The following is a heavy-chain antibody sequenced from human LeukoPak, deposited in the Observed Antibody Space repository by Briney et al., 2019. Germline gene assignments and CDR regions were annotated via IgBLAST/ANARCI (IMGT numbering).Heavy chain of an antibody. D-gene: IGHD3-22*01. CDR1: GGTFSSYA. V-gene: IGHV1-69*04. J-gene: IGHJ4*02. CDR3: ARVAYLYDSSGYYTNY. CDR2: IIPILGIA. Sequence: SVKVSCKASGGTFSSYAISWVRQAPGQGLEWMGRIIPILGIANYAQKLQGRVTMTTDTSTSTAYMELRSLRSDDTAVYYCARVAYLYDSSGYYTNYWGQGTLVTVSS.